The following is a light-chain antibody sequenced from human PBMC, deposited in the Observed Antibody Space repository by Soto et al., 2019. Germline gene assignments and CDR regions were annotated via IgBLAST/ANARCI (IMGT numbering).Light chain of an antibody. V-gene: IGKV1-27*01. Sequence: DIQMTESPSSLSSSVGDRVSISCRASQGISSYVAWYQQKPGKVPKLLISAASTLQSGVPSRFSGGGSGTHFTLTISSLQPEDVATYYCQKYSGAPFTFGPGTKVDIK. CDR1: QGISSY. J-gene: IGKJ3*01. CDR3: QKYSGAPFT. CDR2: AAS.